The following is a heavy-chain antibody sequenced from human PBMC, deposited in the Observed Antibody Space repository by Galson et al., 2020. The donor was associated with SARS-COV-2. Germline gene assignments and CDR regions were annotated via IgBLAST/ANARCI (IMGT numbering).Heavy chain of an antibody. Sequence: ASVKVSCKASGYTFTSYGISWVRQAPGQGLEWMGWISAYNGNTNYAQKLQGRVTMTTDTSTSTAYMELRSLRSDDTAVYYCARDEGQQLSSGFDYWGQGTLVTVSS. D-gene: IGHD6-13*01. CDR3: ARDEGQQLSSGFDY. CDR2: ISAYNGNT. CDR1: GYTFTSYG. V-gene: IGHV1-18*04. J-gene: IGHJ4*02.